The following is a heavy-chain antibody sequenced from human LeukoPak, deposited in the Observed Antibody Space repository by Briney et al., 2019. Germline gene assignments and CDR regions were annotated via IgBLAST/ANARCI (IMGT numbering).Heavy chain of an antibody. Sequence: VGSPRLSCAASRFTSSSYVMHCVRQAPGKRLEWVAVISYDGSNKYYADSVKGRFTISRDNSKNTLYLQMNSLRAEDTAVYYCAKDQGGGIAAAGTGFDYWGQGTLVTVSS. V-gene: IGHV3-30*18. CDR3: AKDQGGGIAAAGTGFDY. CDR1: RFTSSSYV. D-gene: IGHD6-13*01. CDR2: ISYDGSNK. J-gene: IGHJ4*02.